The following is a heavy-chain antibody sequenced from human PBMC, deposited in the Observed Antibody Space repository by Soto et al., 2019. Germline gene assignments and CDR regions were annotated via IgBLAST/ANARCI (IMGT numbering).Heavy chain of an antibody. CDR3: ARGRGCSSTSCYHKFERWFDP. D-gene: IGHD2-2*01. CDR1: GGSFSGYY. J-gene: IGHJ5*02. Sequence: QVQLQQWGAGLLKPSETLSLTCAVYGGSFSGYYWSWIRQPPGKGLEWIGEINHSGSTNYNPSLKSRVTISVDTSKNQFSLKLSSVTAADTAVYYCARGRGCSSTSCYHKFERWFDPWGQGTLVTVSS. V-gene: IGHV4-34*01. CDR2: INHSGST.